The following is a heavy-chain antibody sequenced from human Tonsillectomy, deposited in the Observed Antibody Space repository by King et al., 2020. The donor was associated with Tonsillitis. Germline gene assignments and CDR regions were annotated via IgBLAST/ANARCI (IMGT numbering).Heavy chain of an antibody. V-gene: IGHV3-15*01. CDR3: TRGPTNYYGMDV. D-gene: IGHD2-8*01. J-gene: IGHJ6*02. CDR2: IKSITDGGTT. CDR1: GFTFSNAW. Sequence: VQLVESGGGLVKPGGSLRLSCGASGFTFSNAWMSWVRQAPGKGLEWVGRIKSITDGGTTDYAAPVKGRFTISRDDSKNTLFLQMNSLKTDDTAVYYCTRGPTNYYGMDVWGQGTTVTVS.